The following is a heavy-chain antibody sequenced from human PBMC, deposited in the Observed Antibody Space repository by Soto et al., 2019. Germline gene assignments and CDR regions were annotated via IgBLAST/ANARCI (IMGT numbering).Heavy chain of an antibody. V-gene: IGHV4-30-4*01. CDR2: VYYSGST. CDR3: ARDYRTLSAGAMDI. J-gene: IGHJ6*02. D-gene: IGHD2-15*01. Sequence: PSETLSLTCTVSGGSISSGDYHWRWIRQPPGKCLEWIGAVYYSGSTYYNPSLQRRIRISIDTSKNQFTLKVNSVTAADTAVYSCARDYRTLSAGAMDIWGQGTTVTVSS. CDR1: GGSISSGDYH.